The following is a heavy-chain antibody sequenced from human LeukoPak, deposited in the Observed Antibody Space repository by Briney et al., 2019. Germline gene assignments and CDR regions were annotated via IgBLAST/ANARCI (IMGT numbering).Heavy chain of an antibody. V-gene: IGHV4-34*01. J-gene: IGHJ4*02. CDR3: ARAYYYDSSGYYLGLDY. D-gene: IGHD3-22*01. Sequence: SETLSLTCAVYGGSFSGYYWSWIRQPPGKGLEWIGEINHSGSTNYNPSLKSRVTISVDTSKNQFSLKLSSVTAADTAVCCCARAYYYDSSGYYLGLDYWGQGTLVTVSS. CDR2: INHSGST. CDR1: GGSFSGYY.